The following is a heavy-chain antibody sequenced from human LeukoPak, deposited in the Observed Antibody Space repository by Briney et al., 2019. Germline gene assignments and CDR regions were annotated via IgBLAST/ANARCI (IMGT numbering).Heavy chain of an antibody. CDR1: GDSTNGYY. D-gene: IGHD3/OR15-3a*01. CDR2: IYTSGTT. V-gene: IGHV4-4*07. CDR3: AIVDWTDAFDI. Sequence: SETLSLTCTVSGDSTNGYYWSRIRQPAGEGLEWIGRIYTSGTTNYNPSLKSRVTMSVDTSRTQFSLRLSSVTAADTAVYYCAIVDWTDAFDIWGRGTMVTVSS. J-gene: IGHJ3*02.